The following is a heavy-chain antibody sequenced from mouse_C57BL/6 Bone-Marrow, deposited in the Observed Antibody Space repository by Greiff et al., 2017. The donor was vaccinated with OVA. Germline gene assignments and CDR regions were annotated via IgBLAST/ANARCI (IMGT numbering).Heavy chain of an antibody. CDR2: IDPNSGGT. Sequence: QVQLQQPGAELVKPGASVKLSCKASGYTFTSYWMHWVKQRPGRGLEWIGRIDPNSGGTKYKEKFKSKATLTVDKPSSTAYMQLSSLTSEDSAVYDCARSRFITTVVAKGYWYFDVWGTGTTVTVSS. D-gene: IGHD1-1*01. CDR3: ARSRFITTVVAKGYWYFDV. V-gene: IGHV1-72*01. CDR1: GYTFTSYW. J-gene: IGHJ1*03.